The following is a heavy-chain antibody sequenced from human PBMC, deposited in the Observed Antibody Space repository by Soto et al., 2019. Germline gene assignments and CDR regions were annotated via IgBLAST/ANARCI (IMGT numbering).Heavy chain of an antibody. CDR1: GFTFSSYA. CDR3: ARARYDSSGYNPPIDY. CDR2: ISYDGSNK. Sequence: PGGSLRLSCASSGFTFSSYAMHGVRQAPGKGLEWVAVISYDGSNKYYADSVKGRFTISRDNSKNTLYLQMNSLRAEDTAVYYCARARYDSSGYNPPIDYWGQGTLVTVSS. V-gene: IGHV3-30-3*01. J-gene: IGHJ4*01. D-gene: IGHD3-22*01.